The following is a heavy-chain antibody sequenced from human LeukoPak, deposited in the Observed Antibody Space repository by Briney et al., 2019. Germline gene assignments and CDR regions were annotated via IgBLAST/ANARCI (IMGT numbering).Heavy chain of an antibody. J-gene: IGHJ5*02. D-gene: IGHD2-15*01. Sequence: ASVKVSCKASGYTFTSYGISWVRQAPGQGLEWMGWISAYNGNTNYAQKLQGRVTMTTDTSTSTAYMELRSLRSDDTAVYYCARDTAPNCSGGSCYWIWFDPWGQGTLVTVSS. CDR1: GYTFTSYG. CDR2: ISAYNGNT. CDR3: ARDTAPNCSGGSCYWIWFDP. V-gene: IGHV1-18*01.